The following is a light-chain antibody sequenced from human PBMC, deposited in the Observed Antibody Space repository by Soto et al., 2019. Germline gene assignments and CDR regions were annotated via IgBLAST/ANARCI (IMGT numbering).Light chain of an antibody. J-gene: IGLJ2*01. Sequence: QSALSQPASVSGSPGQSITISCTGASSAHGSSNLVSWYQQYPGKAPKLVIYEGSKRPSGVSYRFSGSTSGNTASLTISGLQADDEADYYCCSYAGTTTFVAFGGGTKLTVL. CDR3: CSYAGTTTFVA. CDR1: SSAHGSSNL. V-gene: IGLV2-23*03. CDR2: EGS.